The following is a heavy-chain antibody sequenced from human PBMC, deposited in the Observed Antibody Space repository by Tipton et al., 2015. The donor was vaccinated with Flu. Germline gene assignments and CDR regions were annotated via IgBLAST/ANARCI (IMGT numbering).Heavy chain of an antibody. CDR3: ARISRLYEDSASLAFDM. D-gene: IGHD1-26*01. CDR2: INTDGSTT. J-gene: IGHJ3*02. V-gene: IGHV3-74*01. CDR1: GFAFSGYW. Sequence: SLRLSCATSGFAFSGYWMHWVRQVPGKGLVWLSRINTDGSTTNYADSVEGRFTISRDNAKKTLYLDMNSLRAEDAAVYYCARISRLYEDSASLAFDMWGQGTVVTGSS.